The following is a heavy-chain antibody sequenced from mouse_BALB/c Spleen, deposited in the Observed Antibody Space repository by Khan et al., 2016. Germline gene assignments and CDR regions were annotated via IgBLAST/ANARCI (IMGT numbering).Heavy chain of an antibody. J-gene: IGHJ3*01. CDR1: GYTFTNYG. Sequence: QIQLVQSGPELKKPGETVKISCKASGYTFTNYGMNWVKQAPGKGLKWMGWINTNTGEPTYAEEFKGRFAFSLETSASTAYLQINNLKNEDTATYFCAWDYCGSNWLAYWGQGTLVTVAA. CDR3: AWDYCGSNWLAY. CDR2: INTNTGEP. V-gene: IGHV9-3*02. D-gene: IGHD1-1*01.